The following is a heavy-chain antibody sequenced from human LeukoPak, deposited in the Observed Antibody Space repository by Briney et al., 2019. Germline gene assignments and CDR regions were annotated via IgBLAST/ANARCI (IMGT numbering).Heavy chain of an antibody. V-gene: IGHV3-21*01. Sequence: PGRSLTLSCPPSGFTFSSHSMNWVRHAPGKWLEWVSSIISSSSYIYYADSVKGRFTISRDNAKNSMYLQMHSLRAEDTAVSYCARDSENDYGDYVPFDPWGQGTLVTASS. CDR2: IISSSSYI. D-gene: IGHD4-17*01. CDR1: GFTFSSHS. J-gene: IGHJ5*02. CDR3: ARDSENDYGDYVPFDP.